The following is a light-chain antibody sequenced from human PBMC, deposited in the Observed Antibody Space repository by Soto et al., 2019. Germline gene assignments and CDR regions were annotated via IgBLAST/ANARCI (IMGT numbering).Light chain of an antibody. Sequence: QSALTQPASVSGPPGQSITISCTGTSSDVGGYNYVSWYQLHPGKAPKLMIYDVSNRPSGVSNRFSGSKSGNTASLTISGLQAEDEADYYCRSYTSSSLYVFGTGTKLTVL. CDR2: DVS. CDR3: RSYTSSSLYV. CDR1: SSDVGGYNY. V-gene: IGLV2-14*01. J-gene: IGLJ1*01.